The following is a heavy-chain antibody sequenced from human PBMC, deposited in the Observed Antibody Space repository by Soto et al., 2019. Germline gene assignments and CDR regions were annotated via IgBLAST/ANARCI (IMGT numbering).Heavy chain of an antibody. Sequence: SETLSLTCAVSGGSINSYYWSWIRQPPGEGLEWIGHIYYSGSTTYNPSLKSRVTISVDTSKNQFFLRLSSVTAADTAVYYCARWTSCGGDCYWLDYWGQGTLVTVSS. CDR3: ARWTSCGGDCYWLDY. CDR2: IYYSGST. J-gene: IGHJ4*02. D-gene: IGHD2-21*02. V-gene: IGHV4-59*08. CDR1: GGSINSYY.